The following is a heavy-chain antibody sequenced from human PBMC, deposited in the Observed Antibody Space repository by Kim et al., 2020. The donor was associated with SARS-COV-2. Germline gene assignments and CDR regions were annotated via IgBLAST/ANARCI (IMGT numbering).Heavy chain of an antibody. CDR3: GRADYGAWFYYHYHY. CDR2: IYSGGSTI. V-gene: IGHV3-23*03. CDR1: GFTFSSND. Sequence: GGSLRLSCAASGFTFSSNDMSWVRQAPGKGLEWVSFIYSGGSTIYYADSVMRLIIISSYNNKTLQYLQMNMLGAEDTVYYYCGRADYGAWFYYHYHY. J-gene: IGHJ4*01. D-gene: IGHD4-17*01.